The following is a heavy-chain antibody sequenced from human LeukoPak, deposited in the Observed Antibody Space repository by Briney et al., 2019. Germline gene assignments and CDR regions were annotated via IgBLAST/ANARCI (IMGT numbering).Heavy chain of an antibody. J-gene: IGHJ4*02. V-gene: IGHV3-48*04. CDR1: GFTFSSYS. Sequence: GGSLRLSCAASGFTFSSYSMNWVRQAPGKGLEWVSYISSSSSTIYYADSVKGRFTISRDNAKNSLYLQMNSLRAEDTAAYYCARNLYYDSSGYYGGEMDYWGQGTLVTVSS. CDR3: ARNLYYDSSGYYGGEMDY. CDR2: ISSSSSTI. D-gene: IGHD3-22*01.